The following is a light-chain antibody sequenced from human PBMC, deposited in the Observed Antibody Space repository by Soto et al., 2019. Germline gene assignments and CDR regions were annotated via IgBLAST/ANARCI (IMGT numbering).Light chain of an antibody. J-gene: IGLJ3*02. CDR1: SSDVGTYNF. Sequence: QSVLTQPASVSGSPGQSITISCTGTSSDVGTYNFVSWYQQHPGKAPKLIIFEVSSRPSEVSNRFSGSKSGNTASLTISGLQAEDEADYYCSSYTSSSTLFGGGTKVTVL. CDR2: EVS. V-gene: IGLV2-14*01. CDR3: SSYTSSSTL.